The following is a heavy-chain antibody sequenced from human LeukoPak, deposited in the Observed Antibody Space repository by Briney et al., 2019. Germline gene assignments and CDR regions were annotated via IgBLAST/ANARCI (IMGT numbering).Heavy chain of an antibody. CDR2: ISGSGGRT. J-gene: IGHJ4*02. CDR3: AKGDLSGGTFYFDY. Sequence: GGSLRLSCAASGFTFSSYAMNWVRQAPGKVLEWVSSISGSGGRTYYADSVKGRFTISRDNSKNTLYLQMNSLRVEDTAVYYCAKGDLSGGTFYFDYWGQGTLVSVSS. V-gene: IGHV3-23*01. CDR1: GFTFSSYA. D-gene: IGHD2-15*01.